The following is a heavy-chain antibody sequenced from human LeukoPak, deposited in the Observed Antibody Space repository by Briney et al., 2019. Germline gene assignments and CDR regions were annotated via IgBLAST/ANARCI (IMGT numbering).Heavy chain of an antibody. Sequence: ASVKVPCKASGYTFTSYDINWVRQDTGQGLEWMGWMDPNSGNTGYTQKFQGRVTMTRNTSISTAYMDLSSLRSDDTAVYYCARGTNYFDYWGQGTLVTVSS. CDR2: MDPNSGNT. CDR3: ARGTNYFDY. CDR1: GYTFTSYD. J-gene: IGHJ4*02. V-gene: IGHV1-8*01.